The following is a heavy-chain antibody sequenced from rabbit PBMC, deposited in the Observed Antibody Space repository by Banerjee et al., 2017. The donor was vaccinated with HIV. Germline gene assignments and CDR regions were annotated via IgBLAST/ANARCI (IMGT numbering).Heavy chain of an antibody. CDR3: ARTTSTGYGFDL. Sequence: QQQLEESGGGLVKPGGTLTLTCKASGIDFSSYYYMCWVRQAPGKGLEWIACIYAGSSGSTYYASWAKGRFTISKTSSTTVTLQMTSLTAADTATYFCARTTSTGYGFDLWGQGTLVTVS. V-gene: IGHV1S45*01. CDR1: GIDFSSYYY. D-gene: IGHD6-1*01. CDR2: IYAGSSGST. J-gene: IGHJ4*01.